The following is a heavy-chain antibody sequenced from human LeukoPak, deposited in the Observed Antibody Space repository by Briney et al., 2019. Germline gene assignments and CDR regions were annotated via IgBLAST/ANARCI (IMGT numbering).Heavy chain of an antibody. Sequence: ASVKVSCKASGYTFTSYYMHWVRQAPGQGLEWMGIINPSGGSTSYAQKLQGRVTMTRDTSTSTVYMELSSLRSEDTAVYYCARSRGVVIIYYWGQGTLVTVSS. CDR1: GYTFTSYY. V-gene: IGHV1-46*01. CDR2: INPSGGST. CDR3: ARSRGVVIIYY. J-gene: IGHJ4*02. D-gene: IGHD3-3*01.